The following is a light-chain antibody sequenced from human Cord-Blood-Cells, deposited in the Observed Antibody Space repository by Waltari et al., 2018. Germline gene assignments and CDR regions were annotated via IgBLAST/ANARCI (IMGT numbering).Light chain of an antibody. CDR3: CSYAGSYTWV. J-gene: IGLJ2*01. Sequence: QSALTQPRSVSGSPGQSVPLSCTGTSSDVGGYNYVSGYQQHPGKAPKLMIYDVSKRPSGVPDRFSGSKSGNTASLTISGLQAEDEADYYCCSYAGSYTWVFGGGTKLTVL. V-gene: IGLV2-11*01. CDR1: SSDVGGYNY. CDR2: DVS.